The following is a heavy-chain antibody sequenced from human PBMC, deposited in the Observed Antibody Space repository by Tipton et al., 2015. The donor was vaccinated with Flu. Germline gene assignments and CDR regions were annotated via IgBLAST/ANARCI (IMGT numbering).Heavy chain of an antibody. Sequence: SLRLSCAVSGFTVSSNYMTWVRQAPGKGLEWVSVIYSGGSTRYADSVKGRFTISRDNSKNTLYLQMNSLRAEDTAVYYCARGRGYCVTTTCLLPFDFWGQGTLVTVSS. CDR1: GFTVSSNY. D-gene: IGHD2-2*01. CDR3: ARGRGYCVTTTCLLPFDF. J-gene: IGHJ4*02. V-gene: IGHV3-53*01. CDR2: IYSGGST.